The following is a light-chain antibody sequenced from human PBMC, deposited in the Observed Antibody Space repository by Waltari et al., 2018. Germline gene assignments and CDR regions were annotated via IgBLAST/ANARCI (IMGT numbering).Light chain of an antibody. CDR1: QSVSSSY. V-gene: IGKV3-20*01. J-gene: IGKJ2*01. CDR3: QQYGSSPET. CDR2: DAS. Sequence: EIVLTQSPGTLSLSPGERATVSCRASQSVSSSYLAWYQQKPGQAPRLLIYDASSRATGIPDRFSGSGSGTDFTLTISRLEPEDFAVYYCQQYGSSPETFGQGTKLEIK.